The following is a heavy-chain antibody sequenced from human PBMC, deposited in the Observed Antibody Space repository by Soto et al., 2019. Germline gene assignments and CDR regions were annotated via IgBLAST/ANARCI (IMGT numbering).Heavy chain of an antibody. V-gene: IGHV1-2*04. CDR2: INPNSGGT. CDR1: GYTFSGYY. D-gene: IGHD3-9*01. Sequence: ASVKGACKASGYTFSGYYMHWVRQAPGQGLEWMGWINPNSGGTNYAQKFQGWVTMTRDTPISTAYMELSRLRSDDTAVYYCARDLRTGGGDYYYYYGMDVWGQGTTVTVSS. CDR3: ARDLRTGGGDYYYYYGMDV. J-gene: IGHJ6*02.